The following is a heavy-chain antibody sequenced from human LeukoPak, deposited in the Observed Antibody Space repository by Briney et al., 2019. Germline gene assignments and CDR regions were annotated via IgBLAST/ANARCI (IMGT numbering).Heavy chain of an antibody. CDR2: ISWNSGSI. Sequence: PGRSLRLYCAASGFTFDDYAMHWVRQAPGKGLEWVSGISWNSGSIYYADSVKGRFTISRDNAKNPLYLQMNSLRAEDTAVYYCARFLWTPYGMDVWGKGTTVTVSS. CDR3: ARFLWTPYGMDV. V-gene: IGHV3-9*01. D-gene: IGHD3-10*01. CDR1: GFTFDDYA. J-gene: IGHJ6*04.